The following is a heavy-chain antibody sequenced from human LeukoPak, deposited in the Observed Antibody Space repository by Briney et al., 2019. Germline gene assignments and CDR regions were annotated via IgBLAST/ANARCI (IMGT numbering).Heavy chain of an antibody. CDR3: ARGPGWLVDY. J-gene: IGHJ4*02. CDR2: INPNRGAT. D-gene: IGHD6-19*01. V-gene: IGHV1-2*02. CDR1: GHTSTDYY. Sequence: ASVKVSXKASGHTSTDYYIHWVRQAPGQGLEWMGWINPNRGATNYAQKFQGRVTMTRDTPISTAYMVLTRLTSDDTAMFYCARGPGWLVDYWGQGTLLTVSS.